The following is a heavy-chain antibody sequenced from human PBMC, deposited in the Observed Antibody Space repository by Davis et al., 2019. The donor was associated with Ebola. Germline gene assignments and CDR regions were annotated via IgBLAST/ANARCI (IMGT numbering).Heavy chain of an antibody. D-gene: IGHD3-9*01. CDR1: GYTFPSYG. V-gene: IGHV1-18*01. Sequence: ASVKVSCKASGYTFPSYGISWVRQAPGQGLEWMGWISAYNGNTNYAQKFQGRVTMTRNTSISTAYMELSSLRSEDTAVYYCARKVPYYDILTGYNWYFDLWGRGTLVTVSS. CDR2: ISAYNGNT. CDR3: ARKVPYYDILTGYNWYFDL. J-gene: IGHJ2*01.